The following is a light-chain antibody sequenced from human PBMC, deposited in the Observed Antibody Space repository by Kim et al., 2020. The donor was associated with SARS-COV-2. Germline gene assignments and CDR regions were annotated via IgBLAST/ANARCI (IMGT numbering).Light chain of an antibody. CDR1: SLRNYF. CDR2: GQN. J-gene: IGLJ3*02. CDR3: HSRDISGNHGL. Sequence: SSELTQAPTVSVALGQTVRITCQGDSLRNYFAGWYPVKPGQAPVLVIYGQNNRPSGIPDRFSGSSSGNTASLTITGTQAEDEADYYCHSRDISGNHGLFGGGTQLTVL. V-gene: IGLV3-19*01.